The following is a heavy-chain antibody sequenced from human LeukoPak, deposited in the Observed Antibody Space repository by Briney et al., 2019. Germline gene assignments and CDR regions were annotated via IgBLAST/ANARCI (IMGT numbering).Heavy chain of an antibody. CDR2: ISYSGST. CDR1: GGSITTTNNY. CDR3: ARSPSGSYPD. Sequence: SETLSLTCTVSGGSITTTNNYWAWIRQPPGKGLEWIGSISYSGSTSYNLSLKRRVTLSIDTSKNHFSLRLSSMTAADTATYYCARSPSGSYPDWGQGTLVTASS. V-gene: IGHV4-39*07. J-gene: IGHJ4*02. D-gene: IGHD1-26*01.